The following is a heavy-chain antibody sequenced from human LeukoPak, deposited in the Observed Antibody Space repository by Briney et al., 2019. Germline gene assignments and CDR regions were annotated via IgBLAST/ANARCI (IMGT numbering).Heavy chain of an antibody. CDR3: VKEAYRMIVAEPDV. Sequence: PGGSLRLSCAASGFTFSSYAMSWVRQAPGTGLEWVSAISGSGGSTYYADSVKGRFTISRDNSKNTLYLQMSSLRAEDTAVYYCVKEAYRMIVAEPDVWGQGTTVTVSS. CDR2: ISGSGGST. V-gene: IGHV3-23*01. CDR1: GFTFSSYA. J-gene: IGHJ6*02. D-gene: IGHD3-22*01.